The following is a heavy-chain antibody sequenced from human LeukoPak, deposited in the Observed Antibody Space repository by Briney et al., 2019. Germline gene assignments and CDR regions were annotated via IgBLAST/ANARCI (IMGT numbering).Heavy chain of an antibody. CDR2: INHSGST. J-gene: IGHJ4*02. Sequence: PSETLSLTCAVYGGSFSGYYWSWIRQPPGKGLEWIGEINHSGSTNYNPSLKSRVTISVDTSKNQFSLKLSSVTAADTAVYYCARGGITFFGVFPLRRLPFNYGAQETLVPVSS. D-gene: IGHD3-3*01. CDR3: ARGGITFFGVFPLRRLPFNY. V-gene: IGHV4-34*01. CDR1: GGSFSGYY.